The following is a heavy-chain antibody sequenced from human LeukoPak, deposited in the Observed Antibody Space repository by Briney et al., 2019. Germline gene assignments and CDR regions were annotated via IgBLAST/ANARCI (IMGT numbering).Heavy chain of an antibody. V-gene: IGHV4-30-4*01. CDR1: GGSISSGDYY. D-gene: IGHD3-22*01. Sequence: SQTLSLTCTVSGGSISSGDYYWSWIRQPPGKGLEWIGYIYYSGSTYYNPSLKSRVTISVDTSKNQFSLKLSAVTAADTAVYYCARVPFYDGSGSYCFDYWGQGTLVTVSS. CDR3: ARVPFYDGSGSYCFDY. J-gene: IGHJ4*02. CDR2: IYYSGST.